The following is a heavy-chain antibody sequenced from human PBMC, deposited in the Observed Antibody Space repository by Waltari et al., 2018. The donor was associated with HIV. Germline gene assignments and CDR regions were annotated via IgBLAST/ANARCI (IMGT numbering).Heavy chain of an antibody. CDR1: GYSFTSYG. CDR3: ARAPMTTVTSRGFDI. V-gene: IGHV1-18*01. D-gene: IGHD4-17*01. CDR2: ISVYNDNT. Sequence: QVQLVQSGAEVKKPGAPLKGSCKPTGYSFTSYGISWVRQAPGQGLEWIGWISVYNDNTKYAQKIQDRLNMTTDSPTSTAYMELRSLRSDDTAVYYCARAPMTTVTSRGFDIWGQGTMVIVSS. J-gene: IGHJ3*02.